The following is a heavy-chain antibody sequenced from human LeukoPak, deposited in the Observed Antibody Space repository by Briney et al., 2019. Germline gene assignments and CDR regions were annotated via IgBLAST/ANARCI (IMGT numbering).Heavy chain of an antibody. V-gene: IGHV3-15*01. Sequence: GGSLRLSCAASGFTFTRAWMSWVRPAPGKGLEWVGRIKSKADGGTTHYAAPVKDRFIISRDDSRDTHYLQMNSLKTEDTAVYYCTADWPGDSYPIDFWGQGTLVTVSS. J-gene: IGHJ4*02. D-gene: IGHD2-21*02. CDR1: GFTFTRAW. CDR3: TADWPGDSYPIDF. CDR2: IKSKADGGTT.